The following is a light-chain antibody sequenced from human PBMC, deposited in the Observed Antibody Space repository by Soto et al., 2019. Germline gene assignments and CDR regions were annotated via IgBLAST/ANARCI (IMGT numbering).Light chain of an antibody. CDR3: QSYDSSLSLVV. CDR1: SSNIGAGYD. CDR2: GNS. Sequence: QSVLTQPPSVSGAPGQRVTISCTGSSSNIGAGYDVHWYQQLPGTAHKLLIYGNSNRPSWVPDRFSGSKSGTSASLAITGLQAEDEADYYCQSYDSSLSLVVFGGGTKLTVL. J-gene: IGLJ2*01. V-gene: IGLV1-40*01.